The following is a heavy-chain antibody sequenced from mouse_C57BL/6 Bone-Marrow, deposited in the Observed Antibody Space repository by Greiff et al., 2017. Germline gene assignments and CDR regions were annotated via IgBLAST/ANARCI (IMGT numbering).Heavy chain of an antibody. D-gene: IGHD2-5*01. Sequence: EVKLMESGGDLVKPGGSLKLSCAASGFTFSSYGMSWVRQTPEKRLEWVATISSGGSYTYYPDSVKGRFTISRDNAKNNLYLQMSSLKAEDTAMYYCARRPLYYSIGGLDYWGQGTTLTVSS. V-gene: IGHV5-6*02. J-gene: IGHJ2*01. CDR1: GFTFSSYG. CDR2: ISSGGSYT. CDR3: ARRPLYYSIGGLDY.